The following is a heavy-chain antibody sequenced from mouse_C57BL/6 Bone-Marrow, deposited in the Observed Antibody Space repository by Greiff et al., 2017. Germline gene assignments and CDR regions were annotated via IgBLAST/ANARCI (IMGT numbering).Heavy chain of an antibody. CDR3: ASLLYYGSSYLFDY. J-gene: IGHJ2*01. CDR2: IYPGSGNT. D-gene: IGHD1-1*01. CDR1: GYTFTDYY. V-gene: IGHV1-76*01. Sequence: VHLVESGAELVRPGASVKLSCKASGYTFTDYYINWVKQRPGQGLEWIARIYPGSGNTYYNEKFKGKATLTAEKSSSTAYMQLSSLTSEDSAVYFCASLLYYGSSYLFDYWGQGTTLTVSS.